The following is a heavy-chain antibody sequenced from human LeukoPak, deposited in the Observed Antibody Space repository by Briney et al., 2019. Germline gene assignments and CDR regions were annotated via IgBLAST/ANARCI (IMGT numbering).Heavy chain of an antibody. V-gene: IGHV4-34*01. Sequence: SETLSLTCAVYGGSFSGDYWSWIRQPPGKGLEWIGEINHSGSTNYNPTLKSRVTISVDTSKNQFSLKLSSVTAADTAVYYCARARGLDYWGQGTLVTVSS. D-gene: IGHD3-10*01. CDR2: INHSGST. CDR3: ARARGLDY. CDR1: GGSFSGDY. J-gene: IGHJ4*02.